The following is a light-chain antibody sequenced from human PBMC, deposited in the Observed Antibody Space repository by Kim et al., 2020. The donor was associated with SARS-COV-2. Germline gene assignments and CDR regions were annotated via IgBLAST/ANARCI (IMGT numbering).Light chain of an antibody. CDR3: QQYDNTPLT. CDR2: DAA. CDR1: ASVSGTT. J-gene: IGKJ4*01. Sequence: SPGQRDTLTCTASASVSGTTLAGCQQKPRRHPRLLMYDAASRSASSPDRCIGSGSGTDLTLTIIRLEPDDFSVDYCQQYDNTPLTFGEGTKVDIK. V-gene: IGKV3-20*01.